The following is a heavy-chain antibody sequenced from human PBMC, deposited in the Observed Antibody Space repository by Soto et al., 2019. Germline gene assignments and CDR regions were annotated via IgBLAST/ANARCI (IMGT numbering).Heavy chain of an antibody. CDR1: GFTFSNYD. CDR2: ITTAGDT. J-gene: IGHJ6*02. CDR3: ARELHGGSYGMDV. Sequence: EVQLVESVGGLVQPGGSLRLSCAASGFTFSNYDMHWVRQVTGKGLEWGSGITTAGDTYYPGSVKGRFTIAREKAKNSLYLTMNSLSAGDTAVYYCARELHGGSYGMDVWVQGTTVTVS. V-gene: IGHV3-13*01.